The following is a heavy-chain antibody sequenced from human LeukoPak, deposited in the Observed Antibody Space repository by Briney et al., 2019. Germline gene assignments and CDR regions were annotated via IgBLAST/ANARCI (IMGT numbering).Heavy chain of an antibody. CDR2: IIPIFGIA. V-gene: IGHV1-69*04. CDR1: GGTFGSYA. CDR3: ARGVGDGYNLFDY. J-gene: IGHJ4*02. D-gene: IGHD5-24*01. Sequence: SVKVSCKASGGTFGSYAISWVRQAPGQGLEWMGRIIPIFGIANYAQKFQGRVTITADKSTSTAYMELSSLRSEDTAVYYCARGVGDGYNLFDYWGQGALVTVSS.